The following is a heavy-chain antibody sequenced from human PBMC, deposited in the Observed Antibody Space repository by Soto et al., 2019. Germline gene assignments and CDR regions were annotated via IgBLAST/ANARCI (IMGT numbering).Heavy chain of an antibody. D-gene: IGHD2-15*01. Sequence: PSETLSLTCTVSGGSISSYYWSWIRQPPGKGLEWIGYTYYSGSTNYNPSLKSRVTISVDTSKNQFSLKLSSVTAADTAVYYCARDLRRGGYCSGGSCSNWFDPWGQGTLVTVSS. V-gene: IGHV4-59*01. CDR3: ARDLRRGGYCSGGSCSNWFDP. CDR2: TYYSGST. CDR1: GGSISSYY. J-gene: IGHJ5*02.